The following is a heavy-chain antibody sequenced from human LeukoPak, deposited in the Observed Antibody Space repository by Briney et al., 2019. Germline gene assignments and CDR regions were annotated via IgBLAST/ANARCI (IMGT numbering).Heavy chain of an antibody. CDR1: GYTFTSYG. J-gene: IGHJ4*02. CDR3: ARDGHVLLWFGESLYSFDY. Sequence: ASVKVPCKASGYTFTSYGISWVRKAPGQGLEWMGWISAYNGNTNYAQKLRGRVTMTTDTSTSTAYMELRSLRSDDTAVYYCARDGHVLLWFGESLYSFDYWGQGTLVTVSS. V-gene: IGHV1-18*01. CDR2: ISAYNGNT. D-gene: IGHD3-10*01.